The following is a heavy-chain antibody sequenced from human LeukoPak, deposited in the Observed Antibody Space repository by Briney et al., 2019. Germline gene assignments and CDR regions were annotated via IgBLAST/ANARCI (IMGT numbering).Heavy chain of an antibody. V-gene: IGHV4-59*11. J-gene: IGHJ4*02. CDR1: GASIRSHH. D-gene: IGHD3-22*01. CDR2: VYYVGST. Sequence: SETLSLTCTVSGASIRSHHWTWIRQPPGKGLEWVGNVYYVGSTSYSPSLKSRVTISLDTSKNQFSLEMNSVTAADTAVYYCARSGDSSAYYSFWGQGILVTVSS. CDR3: ARSGDSSAYYSF.